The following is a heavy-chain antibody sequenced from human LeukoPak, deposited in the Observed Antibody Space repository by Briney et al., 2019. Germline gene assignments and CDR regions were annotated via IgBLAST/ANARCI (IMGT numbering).Heavy chain of an antibody. CDR3: ARDPGYCSSTSCYKSKACFDY. D-gene: IGHD2-2*02. Sequence: RGFLRLSCAASGFTFSSYAMSWVRQAPGKGREWVSSISISSSYIYYADSVKGRFTISRDNAKNSLYLQMNSLRAEDTAVYYCARDPGYCSSTSCYKSKACFDYWGQGTLVTVSS. V-gene: IGHV3-21*01. J-gene: IGHJ4*02. CDR2: ISISSSYI. CDR1: GFTFSSYA.